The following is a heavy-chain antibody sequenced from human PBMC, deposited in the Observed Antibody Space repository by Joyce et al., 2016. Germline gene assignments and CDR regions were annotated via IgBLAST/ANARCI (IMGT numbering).Heavy chain of an antibody. J-gene: IGHJ4*02. CDR2: ITWDGCST. CDR1: GFTFHDST. CDR3: AKGPLMAHYYFDS. Sequence: EVQLVESGGVVVQPGGSLRLSCAASGFTFHDSTIHWVRQAPGKGLEWVSLITWDGCSTYYADSVKGRFTISRDNSKNSLYLQINSLRTEDTALYYCAKGPLMAHYYFDSWGQGTLVTVSS. D-gene: IGHD5-24*01. V-gene: IGHV3-43*01.